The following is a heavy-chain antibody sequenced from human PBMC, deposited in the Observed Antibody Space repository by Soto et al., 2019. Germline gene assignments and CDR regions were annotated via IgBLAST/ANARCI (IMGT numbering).Heavy chain of an antibody. D-gene: IGHD6-13*01. CDR1: GGSSSSGDYY. J-gene: IGHJ5*02. CDR2: IYYSGST. V-gene: IGHV4-30-4*01. CDR3: ARDSSSWYEVWFDP. Sequence: SETLCLTCPVSGGSSSSGDYYRSWIRQPPGKGLEWIGYIYYSGSTYYNPYLKSRVTLSVDTSKNQFSLKLSSVTAADTAVYHCARDSSSWYEVWFDPWAQGTLVTVSS.